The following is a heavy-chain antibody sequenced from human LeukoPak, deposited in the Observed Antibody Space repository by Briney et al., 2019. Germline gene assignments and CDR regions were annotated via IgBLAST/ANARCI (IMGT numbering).Heavy chain of an antibody. CDR2: ISGSGGST. CDR1: GFTFSSYA. J-gene: IGHJ4*02. Sequence: PGGSLRLSCAASGFTFSSYAMSWVRQVPGKGLEWVSAISGSGGSTYYADSVKGRFTISRDNSKNTLYLQMNSLRAEDTAVYYCAKDPNEYSSSSSSYWGQGTLVTVSS. V-gene: IGHV3-23*01. D-gene: IGHD6-6*01. CDR3: AKDPNEYSSSSSSY.